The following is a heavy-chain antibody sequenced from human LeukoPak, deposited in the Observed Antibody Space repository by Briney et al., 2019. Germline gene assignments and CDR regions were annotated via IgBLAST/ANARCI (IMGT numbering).Heavy chain of an antibody. CDR1: GFTFSSNW. J-gene: IGHJ4*02. D-gene: IGHD1-26*01. CDR2: IKQDGSQK. V-gene: IGHV3-7*03. CDR3: ARRRDSGSLQHFDY. Sequence: GGSLRLSCAASGFTFSSNWMSWVRQAPGKGLEWVANIKQDGSQKNYVDSVKGRFTISRDNAKNSLYLQMNSLRAEDTAVYYCARRRDSGSLQHFDYWGQGTLVTVSS.